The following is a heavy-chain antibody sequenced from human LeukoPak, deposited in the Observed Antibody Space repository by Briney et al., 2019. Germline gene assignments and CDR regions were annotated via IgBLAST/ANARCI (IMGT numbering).Heavy chain of an antibody. CDR3: ARDPYSGNYGAYYYYYMDV. J-gene: IGHJ6*03. D-gene: IGHD1-26*01. CDR2: N. Sequence: GGSLRLSCAASGFTFSAYSMNWVRHTPGRGLEWVANNADSFRGRFTISRDNTKNSLYLQMDSLRPEDTAVYYCARDPYSGNYGAYYYYYMDVWGKGTTVTISS. V-gene: IGHV3-21*01. CDR1: GFTFSAYS.